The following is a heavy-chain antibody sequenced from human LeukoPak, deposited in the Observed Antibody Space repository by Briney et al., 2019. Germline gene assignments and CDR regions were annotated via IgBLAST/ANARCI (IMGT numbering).Heavy chain of an antibody. CDR1: GASISSYY. CDR2: VYYTGST. D-gene: IGHD2-21*02. CDR3: AMVTARLGWFDP. V-gene: IGHV4-59*08. J-gene: IGHJ5*02. Sequence: SETLSLTCAVSGASISSYYWSWVRQPPGKGLEWIGFVYYTGSTNYSPSLKSRLTISVDTSKNQFSLKLRSVTAADTAVYYCAMVTARLGWFDPWGQGTLVTVSS.